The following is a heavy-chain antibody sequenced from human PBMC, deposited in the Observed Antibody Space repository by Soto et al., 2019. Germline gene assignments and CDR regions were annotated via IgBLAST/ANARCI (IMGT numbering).Heavy chain of an antibody. V-gene: IGHV4-30-2*01. CDR1: GGSISSGNSYA. J-gene: IGHJ5*02. CDR2: ISHTGRT. CDR3: ARAVAPYLGTLFDP. D-gene: IGHD3-16*01. Sequence: QLQLQESGSGLVKPSQTLSLTCAVSGGSISSGNSYAWSWIRQPPGKGLEWIGSISHTGRTSYNPSLKGRVTMSVDKSKNQFSLKLSSVTAVDMAVYYCARAVAPYLGTLFDPWGQGSLVIVSS.